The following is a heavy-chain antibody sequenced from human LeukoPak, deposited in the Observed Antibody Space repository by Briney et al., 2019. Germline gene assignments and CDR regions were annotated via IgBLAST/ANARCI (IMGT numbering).Heavy chain of an antibody. CDR2: IYTSGST. CDR3: ARTHFTYDSSGYLVIGAFDI. Sequence: SETLSLTCTVSGGSISGYYWSWIRQPAGKGLEWIGRIYTSGSTNYNPSLKSRVTISVDTSKNQFSLKLSSVTAADTAVYYCARTHFTYDSSGYLVIGAFDIWGQGTMVTVSS. D-gene: IGHD3-22*01. CDR1: GGSISGYY. J-gene: IGHJ3*02. V-gene: IGHV4-4*07.